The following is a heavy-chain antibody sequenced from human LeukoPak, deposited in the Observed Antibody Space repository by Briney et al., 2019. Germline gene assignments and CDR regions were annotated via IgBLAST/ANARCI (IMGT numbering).Heavy chain of an antibody. CDR1: GFTFSSYA. V-gene: IGHV3-23*01. CDR2: ISGSGGRK. J-gene: IGHJ4*02. CDR3: AKVIWFGEIDY. Sequence: GGSLRLSYAASGFTFSSYAMSWVRQAPGKGREWGSAISGSGGRKYSAASVKGRFTTSRNTSKTPLYLQMNGLTAEDTAVYYCAKVIWFGEIDYWGPRPPVTASS. D-gene: IGHD3-10*01.